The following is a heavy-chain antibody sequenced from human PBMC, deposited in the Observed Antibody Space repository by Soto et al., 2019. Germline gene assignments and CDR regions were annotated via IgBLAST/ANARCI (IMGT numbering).Heavy chain of an antibody. Sequence: EVQLLESGGGLVQPGGSLRLSCTASEVTFRKYAMSWIRQAPGKGLEWVSAIAGDGSNINYADSVRGRFTISRVNPSNTLYLQMNSLRADDTAFYYCAQDRILGNGMLDWFDPWGQGTLVTVTS. CDR1: EVTFRKYA. V-gene: IGHV3-23*01. CDR3: AQDRILGNGMLDWFDP. D-gene: IGHD2-8*01. CDR2: IAGDGSNI. J-gene: IGHJ5*02.